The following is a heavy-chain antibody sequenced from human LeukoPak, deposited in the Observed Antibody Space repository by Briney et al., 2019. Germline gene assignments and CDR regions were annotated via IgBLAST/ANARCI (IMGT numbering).Heavy chain of an antibody. J-gene: IGHJ4*02. CDR1: GGSFSGYY. Sequence: SETLSLTCAVYGGSFSGYYWSWIRQPPGKGLEWIGEINHSGSTSYNPSLKSRVTISVDTSKNQFSLKLSSVTAADTAVYYCARRSTSRGTMVRGVMGYWGQGTLVTVSS. V-gene: IGHV4-34*01. CDR2: INHSGST. CDR3: ARRSTSRGTMVRGVMGY. D-gene: IGHD3-10*01.